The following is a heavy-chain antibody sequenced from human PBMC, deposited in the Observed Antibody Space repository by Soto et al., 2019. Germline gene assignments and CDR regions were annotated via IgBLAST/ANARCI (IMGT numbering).Heavy chain of an antibody. D-gene: IGHD3-9*01. J-gene: IGHJ4*02. CDR1: GFNFADYV. CDR3: ARDLLTGYYSPPQDY. Sequence: GGSLRLSCATSGFNFADYVLSWVRQAPGKGLEWVGYIRSKAYGGTADYAASVTGRFTISRDDSKSIAYLQMNSLKTEDTAVYYCARDLLTGYYSPPQDYWGQGTLVTVSS. CDR2: IRSKAYGGTA. V-gene: IGHV3-49*04.